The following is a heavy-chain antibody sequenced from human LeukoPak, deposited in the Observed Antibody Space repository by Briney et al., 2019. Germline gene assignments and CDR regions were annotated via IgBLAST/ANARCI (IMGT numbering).Heavy chain of an antibody. CDR3: ARDLGGVDI. Sequence: PSETLSLTCAVYGGSFSGYYWSWIRQPPGKGLEWIGEINHSGSTNYNPSLKSRVTISVDTSKNQFSLKLSSVTAADTAVYYCARDLGGVDIWGQGTMVTVSS. D-gene: IGHD2-8*02. CDR2: INHSGST. CDR1: GGSFSGYY. V-gene: IGHV4-34*01. J-gene: IGHJ3*02.